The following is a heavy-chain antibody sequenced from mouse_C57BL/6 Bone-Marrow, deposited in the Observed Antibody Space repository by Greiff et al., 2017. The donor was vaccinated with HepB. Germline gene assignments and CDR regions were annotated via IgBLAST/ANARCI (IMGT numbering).Heavy chain of an antibody. J-gene: IGHJ2*01. CDR1: GYTFTDYY. D-gene: IGHD1-1*01. V-gene: IGHV1-19*01. CDR2: INPYNGGT. Sequence: EVQLQQSGPVLVKPGASVKMSCKASGYTFTDYYMNWVKQSHGKSLEWIGVINPYNGGTSYNQKFKGKATLTVDKSSSTAYMELNSLTSEDSAVYYCARSHYGSSQYYFDYWGQGTTLTVSS. CDR3: ARSHYGSSQYYFDY.